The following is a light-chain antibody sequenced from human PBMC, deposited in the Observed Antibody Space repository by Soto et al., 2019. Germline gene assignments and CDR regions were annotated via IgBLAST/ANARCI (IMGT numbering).Light chain of an antibody. CDR2: AVD. CDR3: TSYATGDTFP. J-gene: IGLJ2*01. V-gene: IGLV2-8*01. Sequence: QSALTQPPSASGSPGQSITISCTGTSSDVGTCNYVSWYQQHPGKAPKLLIYAVDKRPSGVPDRFSGSKSGNTASLTVSGLQAEDEADYYCTSYATGDTFPFGGGTKLTVL. CDR1: SSDVGTCNY.